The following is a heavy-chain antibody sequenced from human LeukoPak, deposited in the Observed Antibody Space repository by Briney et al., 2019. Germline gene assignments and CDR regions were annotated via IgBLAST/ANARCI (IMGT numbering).Heavy chain of an antibody. J-gene: IGHJ4*02. D-gene: IGHD1-26*01. Sequence: GGSLRLSCAASGFTVSSNYMSWVRQAPGKGLEWVSVIYSGGSTYYADSVKGRFTISRDNSKNTLYLQMNSLRAEDTAVYYCARGIVGATDYFDYWGQGTLVAVSS. V-gene: IGHV3-53*01. CDR2: IYSGGST. CDR1: GFTVSSNY. CDR3: ARGIVGATDYFDY.